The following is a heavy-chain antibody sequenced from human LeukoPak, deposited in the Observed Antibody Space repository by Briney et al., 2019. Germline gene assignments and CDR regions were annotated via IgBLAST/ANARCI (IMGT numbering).Heavy chain of an antibody. D-gene: IGHD2-15*01. V-gene: IGHV1-2*02. Sequence: ASVKVSCKTSGYTFTGYYMHWVRQAPGQGLEWMGWINPNSGGTNYAQKFQGRVTMTRDTSISTAYMELSRLRSDDTAVYYCARGVYCSGGSCYNWFDPWGQGTLVTVSS. CDR2: INPNSGGT. CDR1: GYTFTGYY. CDR3: ARGVYCSGGSCYNWFDP. J-gene: IGHJ5*02.